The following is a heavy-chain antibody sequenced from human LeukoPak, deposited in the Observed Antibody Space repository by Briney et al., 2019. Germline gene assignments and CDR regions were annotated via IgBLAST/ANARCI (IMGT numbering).Heavy chain of an antibody. V-gene: IGHV3-21*01. J-gene: IGHJ4*02. Sequence: GGSLRLSCAPSGFTFSSYSMNWVRQAPGKGLEWVSSISSSSSYINYADSVKGRFTISRDNAKNSLYLQMNSLRAEDTAVYYCARPQYPFIVGAVFDYWGQGTLVTVSS. CDR2: ISSSSSYI. D-gene: IGHD1-26*01. CDR1: GFTFSSYS. CDR3: ARPQYPFIVGAVFDY.